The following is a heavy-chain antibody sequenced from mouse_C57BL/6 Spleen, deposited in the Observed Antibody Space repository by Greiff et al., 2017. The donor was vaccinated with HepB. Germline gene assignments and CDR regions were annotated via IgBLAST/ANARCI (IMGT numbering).Heavy chain of an antibody. D-gene: IGHD3-1*01. CDR2: IHPNSGST. CDR3: ARGGGLPGYYFDY. V-gene: IGHV1-64*01. CDR1: GYTFTSYW. J-gene: IGHJ2*01. Sequence: VQLKQPGAELVKPGASVKLSCKASGYTFTSYWMHWVKQRPGQGLEWIGMIHPNSGSTNYNEKFKSKATLTVDKSSSTAYMQLSSLTSEDSAVYYCARGGGLPGYYFDYWGQGTTLTVSS.